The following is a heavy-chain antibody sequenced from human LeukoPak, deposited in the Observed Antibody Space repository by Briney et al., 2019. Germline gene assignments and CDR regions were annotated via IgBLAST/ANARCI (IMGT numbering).Heavy chain of an antibody. Sequence: SVKVSCKASGGTFSSYAISWVRQAPGQGLEWMGGIIPIFGTANYAQKFQGRVTITADASTSTAYMELSSLRSEDTAVYYCATQIVVVPAARTNYYYMDVWGKGTTVTVSS. CDR1: GGTFSSYA. CDR2: IIPIFGTA. D-gene: IGHD2-2*01. J-gene: IGHJ6*03. V-gene: IGHV1-69*01. CDR3: ATQIVVVPAARTNYYYMDV.